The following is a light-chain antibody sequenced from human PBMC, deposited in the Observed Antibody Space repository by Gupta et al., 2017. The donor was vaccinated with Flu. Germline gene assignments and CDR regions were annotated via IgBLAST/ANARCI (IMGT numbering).Light chain of an antibody. J-gene: IGLJ2*01. CDR3: NSYSSTGTHVL. CDR1: SNDVGYYDY. CDR2: HVT. V-gene: IGLV2-14*03. Sequence: QSALTQPAPVSGSPGQSIPIPCTGTSNDVGYYDYVSWYQQHPGKAPKLIIYHVTERPSGVSNRFSGSKSGNTASLTRSGLQAEDEADYYCNSYSSTGTHVLFGGGTKLTVL.